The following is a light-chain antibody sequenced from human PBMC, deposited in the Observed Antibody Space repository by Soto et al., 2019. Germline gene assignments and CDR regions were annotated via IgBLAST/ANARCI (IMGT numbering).Light chain of an antibody. V-gene: IGKV3-15*01. Sequence: IVMTQSPATLSVSLGXRATLSCRASQDINSNLAWYQQKPGQAPRLLMFRASIRAAGFPARFSAGGSGTEFNITISSLQSEDSAVYYCQQYNNWPRATFGGGTKVDIK. CDR2: RAS. CDR3: QQYNNWPRAT. J-gene: IGKJ4*01. CDR1: QDINSN.